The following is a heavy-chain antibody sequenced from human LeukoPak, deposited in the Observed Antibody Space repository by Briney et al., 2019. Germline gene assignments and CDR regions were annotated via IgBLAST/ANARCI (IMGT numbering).Heavy chain of an antibody. D-gene: IGHD1-26*01. CDR2: IYYSGST. CDR1: GGSISSYY. J-gene: IGHJ3*02. CDR3: ARHAVRELRQDAFDI. V-gene: IGHV4-59*08. Sequence: PSETLSLTCTVSGGSISSYYWSWIRQPPGKGLEWIGYIYYSGSTNYNPSLKSRVTISVDTSKNQFSLKLSSVTAADTAVYYCARHAVRELRQDAFDIWGQGTMVTVSS.